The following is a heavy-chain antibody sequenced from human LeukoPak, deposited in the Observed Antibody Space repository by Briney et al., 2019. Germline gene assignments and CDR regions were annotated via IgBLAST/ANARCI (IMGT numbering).Heavy chain of an antibody. D-gene: IGHD6-19*01. J-gene: IGHJ3*02. CDR1: GFTFSNYE. V-gene: IGHV3-7*01. CDR3: AGRIAVAGTHDAFDI. CDR2: IKQDGSEK. Sequence: PGGSLRLPCAASGFTFSNYEMNWVRQAPGKGLEWVANIKQDGSEKYYVDSVKGRFTISRDNAKNSLYLQMNSLRAEDTAVYYCAGRIAVAGTHDAFDIWGQGTMVTVSS.